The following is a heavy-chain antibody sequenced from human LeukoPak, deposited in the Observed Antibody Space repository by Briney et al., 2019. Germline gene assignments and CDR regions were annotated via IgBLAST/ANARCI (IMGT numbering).Heavy chain of an antibody. CDR1: GFTFSTYW. D-gene: IGHD3-16*01. CDR2: IEQDGSEK. Sequence: PGGSLRLSCAASGFTFSTYWMTWVRQAPGKGLEWVANIEQDGSEKYYVDSVKGRFTISRDNAKNSLYLQMTSLSAEDTAVYYCARHKGTYFLDWGQGALVTVSS. V-gene: IGHV3-7*01. CDR3: ARHKGTYFLD. J-gene: IGHJ4*02.